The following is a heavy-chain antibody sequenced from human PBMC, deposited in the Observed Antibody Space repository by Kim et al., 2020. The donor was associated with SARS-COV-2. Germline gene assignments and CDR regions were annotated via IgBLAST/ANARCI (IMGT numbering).Heavy chain of an antibody. D-gene: IGHD6-19*01. J-gene: IGHJ6*02. V-gene: IGHV3-48*03. Sequence: GGSLRLSCAASGFTFSSYEMNWVRQAPGKGLEWVSYISSSGSTIYYADSVKGRFTISRDNAKNSLYLQMNSLRAEDTAVYYCAREVATGQWLPKLYYYYYGMDVWGQGTTVTVSS. CDR3: AREVATGQWLPKLYYYYYGMDV. CDR2: ISSSGSTI. CDR1: GFTFSSYE.